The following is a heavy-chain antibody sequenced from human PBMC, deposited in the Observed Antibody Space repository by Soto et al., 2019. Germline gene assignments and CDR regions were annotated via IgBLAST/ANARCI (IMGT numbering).Heavy chain of an antibody. Sequence: QLQLQESGPGLVKPSETLSLTCTVSGGSISSSSYYWGWIRQPPGKGLEWIGSIYYSGSTYYNPSLKSRVTISVDTSKNQFSPKLSSVTAADTAVYYCARGGLVVVAVTLPVWFDPWGQGTLVTVSS. CDR2: IYYSGST. CDR3: ARGGLVVVAVTLPVWFDP. D-gene: IGHD2-15*01. V-gene: IGHV4-39*01. J-gene: IGHJ5*02. CDR1: GGSISSSSYY.